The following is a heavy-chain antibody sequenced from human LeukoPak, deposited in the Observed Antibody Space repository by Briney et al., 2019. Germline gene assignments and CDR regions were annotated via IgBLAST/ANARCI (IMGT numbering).Heavy chain of an antibody. D-gene: IGHD2-21*01. CDR1: GFTFSSYS. CDR3: ARRFEDGESDQYYYMDV. V-gene: IGHV3-48*01. CDR2: ISGSSSTI. J-gene: IGHJ6*03. Sequence: GGSLRLSCAASGFTFSSYSMNWVRQAPGKGLECVSYISGSSSTIYYADSVKGRFTISRDNTKTSLYLQMNSLRAEDTAVYYCARRFEDGESDQYYYMDVWGKGTTVTVSS.